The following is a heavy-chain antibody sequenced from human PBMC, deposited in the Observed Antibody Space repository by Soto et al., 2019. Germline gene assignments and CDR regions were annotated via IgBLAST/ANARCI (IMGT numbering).Heavy chain of an antibody. CDR3: ASEITIFGVNNWFDP. J-gene: IGHJ5*02. Sequence: QVQLVQSGAEVKKPGSSVKVSCKASGGTFSSYAISWVRQAPGQGLEWMGGIIPIFGTANYAQKFQGRVTITADESTSTAYMELSSLRSEGTAVYYCASEITIFGVNNWFDPWGQGTLVTVSS. CDR2: IIPIFGTA. CDR1: GGTFSSYA. V-gene: IGHV1-69*12. D-gene: IGHD3-3*01.